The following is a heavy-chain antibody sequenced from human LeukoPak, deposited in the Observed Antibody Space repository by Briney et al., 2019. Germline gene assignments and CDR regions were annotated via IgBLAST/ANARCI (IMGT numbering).Heavy chain of an antibody. J-gene: IGHJ6*03. CDR3: ARGRVSSSTWYSTYYYYFYMDV. CDR1: GGSVSSTY. Sequence: SETLSLTCSVSGGSVSSTYWSWIRQPPGKGLEWIGYIYYSGSTNTNYNPSLKSRATISIDTSKNQLSLKVSSVTAADTAVYFCARGRVSSSTWYSTYYYYFYMDVWGKGTTVTVSS. CDR2: IYYSGSTNT. V-gene: IGHV4-59*02. D-gene: IGHD6-13*01.